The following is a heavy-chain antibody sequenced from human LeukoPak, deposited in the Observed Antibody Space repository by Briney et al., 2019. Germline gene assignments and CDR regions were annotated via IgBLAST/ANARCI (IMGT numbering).Heavy chain of an antibody. CDR1: GYSFTSYW. Sequence: GESPKISCKGSGYSFTSYWIGWVRQMPGKGLEWMGIIYPGDSDTRYSPSFQGQVTISADKSISTAYLQWSSLKASDTAMYYCARSSNYYDSSGYPAEYFQHWGQGTLVTVSS. J-gene: IGHJ1*01. CDR3: ARSSNYYDSSGYPAEYFQH. D-gene: IGHD3-22*01. V-gene: IGHV5-51*01. CDR2: IYPGDSDT.